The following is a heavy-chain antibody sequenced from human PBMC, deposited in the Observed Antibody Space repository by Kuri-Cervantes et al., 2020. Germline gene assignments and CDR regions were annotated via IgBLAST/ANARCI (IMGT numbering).Heavy chain of an antibody. Sequence: SETLSLTCTVSGGSISSSSYYWGWIRQPPGKGLEWIGSIYYSGSTNYNPSLKSRVTISVDTSKNQFSLKLSSVTAADTAVYYCARGGSTVTDSVAFDIWGQGTMVTVSS. D-gene: IGHD4-17*01. V-gene: IGHV4-39*07. CDR1: GGSISSSSYY. CDR3: ARGGSTVTDSVAFDI. CDR2: IYYSGST. J-gene: IGHJ3*02.